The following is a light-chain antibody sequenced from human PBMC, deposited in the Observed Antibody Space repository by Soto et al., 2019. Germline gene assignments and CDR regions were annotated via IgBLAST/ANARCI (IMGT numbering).Light chain of an antibody. CDR2: GAS. V-gene: IGKV3-20*01. CDR3: QQYGPSDT. Sequence: EIVLTQSPGTLSLSPGERATLSCRASQSVSSSYLAWYQQKPGQAPRLLIYGASSRATGIPDRFSGSGSGTDFTLTISRLEPEDFAVYYCQQYGPSDTFGQATKLEIK. CDR1: QSVSSSY. J-gene: IGKJ2*01.